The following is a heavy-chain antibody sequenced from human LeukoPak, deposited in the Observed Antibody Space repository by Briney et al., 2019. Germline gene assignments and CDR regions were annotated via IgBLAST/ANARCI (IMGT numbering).Heavy chain of an antibody. J-gene: IGHJ4*02. Sequence: PSETLSLTCTVYGGSISSSSYYCGWIRQPPGKGLEWIGSIYYSGSTYYNPSLKSRVTISVDTSKNQFSLKLSSVTAADTAVYYCVSRSSGYYYDGSGYKDYWGQGTLVTVSS. D-gene: IGHD3-22*01. CDR2: IYYSGST. CDR1: GGSISSSSYY. CDR3: VSRSSGYYYDGSGYKDY. V-gene: IGHV4-39*01.